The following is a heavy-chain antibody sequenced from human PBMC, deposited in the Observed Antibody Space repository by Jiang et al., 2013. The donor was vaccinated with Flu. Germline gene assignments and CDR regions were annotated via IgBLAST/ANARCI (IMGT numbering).Heavy chain of an antibody. D-gene: IGHD3-22*01. V-gene: IGHV1-46*01. CDR3: ARSTVPSYYYDSSGYYHGAFDI. Sequence: QGLEWMGIINPSGGSTSYAQKFQGRVTMTRDTSTSTVYMELSSLRSEDTAVYYCARSTVPSYYYDSSGYYHGAFDIWGQGTMVTVSS. J-gene: IGHJ3*02. CDR2: INPSGGST.